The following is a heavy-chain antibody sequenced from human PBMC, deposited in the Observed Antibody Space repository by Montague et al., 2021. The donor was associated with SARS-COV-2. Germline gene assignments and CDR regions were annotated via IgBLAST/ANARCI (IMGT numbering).Heavy chain of an antibody. J-gene: IGHJ4*02. V-gene: IGHV4-39*01. CDR2: ISYAGRT. CDR3: ARQLPSYCSTNKCYPYYFDV. CDR1: GGSISSPDYY. Sequence: SETLSLTCTVSGGSISSPDYYWGWFPHSPGKGWEWIGSISYAGRTYSNPSLRSRVSFSWDTFKNHFSLSLNSVTAADTAVYFCARQLPSYCSTNKCYPYYFDVWGQGALVTVSS. D-gene: IGHD2-2*01.